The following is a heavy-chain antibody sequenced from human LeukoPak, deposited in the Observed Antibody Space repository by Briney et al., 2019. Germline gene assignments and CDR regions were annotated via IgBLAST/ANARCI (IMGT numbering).Heavy chain of an antibody. CDR1: GYSISSGYY. J-gene: IGHJ4*02. Sequence: PSETLSLTCTVFGYSISSGYYWGWIRQPPGKGLEWIGSIYHSGSTYYNPSLKSRVTISVDTSKNQFSLKLSSVTAADTAVYYCARDQRNGDYVDYWGQGTLVTVSS. V-gene: IGHV4-38-2*02. D-gene: IGHD1-1*01. CDR3: ARDQRNGDYVDY. CDR2: IYHSGST.